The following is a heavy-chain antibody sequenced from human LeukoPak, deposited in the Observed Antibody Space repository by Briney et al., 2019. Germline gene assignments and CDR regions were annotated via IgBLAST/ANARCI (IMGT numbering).Heavy chain of an antibody. D-gene: IGHD2-2*01. V-gene: IGHV4-61*05. J-gene: IGHJ3*02. CDR1: GGSISSSSYY. Sequence: SETLSLTCTVSGGSISSSSYYWGWIRQPPGKGLEWIGYIYYSGSTNYNPSLKSRVTISVDTSKNQFSLKLSSVTAADTAVYYCARQPSPSLNDIWGQGTMVTVSS. CDR2: IYYSGST. CDR3: ARQPSPSLNDI.